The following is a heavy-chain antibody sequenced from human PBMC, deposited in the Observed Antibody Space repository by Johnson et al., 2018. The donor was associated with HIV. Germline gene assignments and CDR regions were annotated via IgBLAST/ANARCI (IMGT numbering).Heavy chain of an antibody. CDR1: GFTFSSYG. Sequence: QMQLVESGGGVVQPGRSLRLSCAASGFTFSSYGMHWVRQAPGKGLEWVAVIWYDGSNKYYADSVKGRFTISRDNSKNTLYLQMNSLRAEDTAVYYCARFDEGWTAFDIWGQGTMVTVSS. V-gene: IGHV3-30*19. J-gene: IGHJ3*02. CDR3: ARFDEGWTAFDI. CDR2: IWYDGSNK. D-gene: IGHD2-15*01.